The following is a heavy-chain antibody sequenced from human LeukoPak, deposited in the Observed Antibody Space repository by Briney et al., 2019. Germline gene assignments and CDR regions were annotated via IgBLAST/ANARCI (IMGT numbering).Heavy chain of an antibody. J-gene: IGHJ4*02. V-gene: IGHV1-18*01. CDR1: GYTFTSYG. CDR2: ISAYNGNT. CDR3: ARVQRYFDWLPPGGFDY. D-gene: IGHD3-9*01. Sequence: AAVKVSCKASGYTFTSYGISWVRQAPGQGLEWMGWISAYNGNTNYAQKFQGRVTMTRDTSTSTVYMELSSLRSEDTAVYYCARVQRYFDWLPPGGFDYWGQGTLVTVSS.